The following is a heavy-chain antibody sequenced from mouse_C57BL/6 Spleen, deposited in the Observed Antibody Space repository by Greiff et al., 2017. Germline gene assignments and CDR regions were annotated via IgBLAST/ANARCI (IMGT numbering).Heavy chain of an antibody. J-gene: IGHJ4*01. CDR2: IDPSDSET. CDR1: GYTFTSYW. D-gene: IGHD1-1*02. CDR3: ASSRWLDCAMDY. V-gene: IGHV1-52*01. Sequence: VQLQQPGAELVRPGSSVKLSCKASGYTFTSYWMHWVKQRPIQGLEWIGNIDPSDSETHYNQKFKDKATLTADKSSSTAYMQLSSLTSEDSAVDYCASSRWLDCAMDYWGQGTSVTVSS.